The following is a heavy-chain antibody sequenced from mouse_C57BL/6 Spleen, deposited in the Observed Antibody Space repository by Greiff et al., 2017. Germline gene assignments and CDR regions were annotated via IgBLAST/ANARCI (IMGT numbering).Heavy chain of an antibody. CDR3: ARGYGSSSDWYVEV. D-gene: IGHD1-1*01. CDR2: IHPNSGST. Sequence: VKLQEPGAELVKPGASVKLSCKASGYTFTSYWMHWVKQRPGQGLEWIGMIHPNSGSTNYNEKFKSKATLTVDKYSSTAYMQLSSLTSEDSAVYDCARGYGSSSDWYVEVWGTGTTVTV. J-gene: IGHJ1*03. V-gene: IGHV1-64*01. CDR1: GYTFTSYW.